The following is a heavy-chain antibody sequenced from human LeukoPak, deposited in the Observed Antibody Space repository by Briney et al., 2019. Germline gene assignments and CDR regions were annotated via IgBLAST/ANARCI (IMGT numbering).Heavy chain of an antibody. CDR3: AKDSPTHDYGDYASWFDP. J-gene: IGHJ5*02. Sequence: PGGSLRLSCAASGFTFSSYGMHWVRQAPGKGLEWVAVISYDGSNKYYADSVKGRFTISRDNSKNTLYLQMNSLRAEDTAVYYCAKDSPTHDYGDYASWFDPWGQGTLVTVSS. V-gene: IGHV3-30*18. CDR2: ISYDGSNK. D-gene: IGHD4-17*01. CDR1: GFTFSSYG.